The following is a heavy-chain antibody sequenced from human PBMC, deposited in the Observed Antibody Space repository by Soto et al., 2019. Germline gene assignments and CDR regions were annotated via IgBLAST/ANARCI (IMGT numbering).Heavy chain of an antibody. D-gene: IGHD2-21*01. J-gene: IGHJ4*02. CDR2: IYYTGST. Sequence: SETLSLTCTVSGGSISSADYYWTWIRQPPGKGLEWIGYIYYTGSTNYNPSLKSRVTMSVDTSKNQFSLKLSSVTATDTAVYYCALIVAYPGTYYFDHWGQGTLVTVSS. CDR1: GGSISSADYY. V-gene: IGHV4-30-4*01. CDR3: ALIVAYPGTYYFDH.